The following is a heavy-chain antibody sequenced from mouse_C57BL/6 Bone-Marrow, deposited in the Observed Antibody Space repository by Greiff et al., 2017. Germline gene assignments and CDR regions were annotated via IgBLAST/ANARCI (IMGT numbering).Heavy chain of an antibody. V-gene: IGHV5-17*01. D-gene: IGHD1-1*01. CDR1: GFTFSDYG. CDR2: ISSGSSTI. Sequence: EVKVVESGGGLVKPGGSLKLSCAASGFTFSDYGMHWVRQAPEKGLEWVAYISSGSSTIYYADTVKGRFTISRDNAKNTLFLQMTSLRSEDTAMYYCARGGTTVVPYWYFDVWGTGTTVTVSS. J-gene: IGHJ1*03. CDR3: ARGGTTVVPYWYFDV.